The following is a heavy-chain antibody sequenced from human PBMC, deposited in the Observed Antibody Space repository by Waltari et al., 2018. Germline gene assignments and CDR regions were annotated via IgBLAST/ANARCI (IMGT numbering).Heavy chain of an antibody. D-gene: IGHD1-26*01. CDR1: GYTFTGYY. V-gene: IGHV1-2*02. J-gene: IGHJ1*01. CDR3: AKEAIVGATAEYFSH. CDR2: INPTGGGT. Sequence: QVQLVQSGAEVKTPGASVKVSCKASGYTFTGYYIHWVRQAPGQWLEWMGWINPTGGGTNKAQTYQGRVSLTRDTSITTAYMELNRLRSDDTAVYYCAKEAIVGATAEYFSHWGQGTLVTVSS.